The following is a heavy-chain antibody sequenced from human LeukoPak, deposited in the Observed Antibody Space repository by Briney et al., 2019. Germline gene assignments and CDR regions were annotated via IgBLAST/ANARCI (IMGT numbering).Heavy chain of an antibody. D-gene: IGHD6-13*01. CDR2: IGTAGDT. CDR1: GFTFSSYG. CDR3: ARDRPYSSSDP. J-gene: IGHJ5*02. V-gene: IGHV3-13*01. Sequence: GGTLRLSCAGSGFTFSSYGISWVRQATGKGMEWVSAIGTAGDTYYPGSVKGQFTISRENAKNSLYLQMNSLRAGDTAVYYCARDRPYSSSDPWGQGTLVTVSS.